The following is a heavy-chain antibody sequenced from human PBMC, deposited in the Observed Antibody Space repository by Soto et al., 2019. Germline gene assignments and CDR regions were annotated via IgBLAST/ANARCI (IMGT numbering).Heavy chain of an antibody. D-gene: IGHD1-7*01. Sequence: PSGSLRLSCAASGFTFSSYWMSWVRQDPGKGLEWVANIKQDGSEKYYVDSVKGRFTISRDNAKNSLYLQMNSLRAEDTAVYYCARSVGITGTPGPDYFDYWGQGTLVTVSS. V-gene: IGHV3-7*03. CDR1: GFTFSSYW. CDR2: IKQDGSEK. J-gene: IGHJ4*02. CDR3: ARSVGITGTPGPDYFDY.